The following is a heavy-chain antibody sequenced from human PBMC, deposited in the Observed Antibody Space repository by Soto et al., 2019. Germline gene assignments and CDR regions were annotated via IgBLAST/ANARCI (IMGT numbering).Heavy chain of an antibody. D-gene: IGHD3-22*01. Sequence: QVQLVQSGAEVKKPGASVKVSCKDSGYTFTSYGISWVRQAPGHGLEGMRWISVYNGNTNYAQNLPGIVTMTTDTSPRTAYMELRSLRPADTAVYHCARALDRRGHYFLDQIDYWGQGTLVTVSS. CDR1: GYTFTSYG. J-gene: IGHJ4*02. CDR3: ARALDRRGHYFLDQIDY. CDR2: ISVYNGNT. V-gene: IGHV1-18*01.